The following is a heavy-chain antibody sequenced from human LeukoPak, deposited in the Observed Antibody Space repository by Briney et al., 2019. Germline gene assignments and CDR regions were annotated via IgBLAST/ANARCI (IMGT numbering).Heavy chain of an antibody. CDR3: ARQSLEAVAEVYYFDY. D-gene: IGHD6-19*01. CDR1: GYSFTSYW. Sequence: GESLKISCKGSGYSFTSYWIGWVRQMPGKGLEWMGIIYPGDSDTRYSPSFQGQVTISADKSISTAYLQWSSLKASDTAMYYCARQSLEAVAEVYYFDYWGQGTLVTVSS. CDR2: IYPGDSDT. J-gene: IGHJ4*02. V-gene: IGHV5-51*01.